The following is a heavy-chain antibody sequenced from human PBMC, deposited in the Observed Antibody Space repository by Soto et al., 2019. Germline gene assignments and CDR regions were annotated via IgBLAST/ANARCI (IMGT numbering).Heavy chain of an antibody. J-gene: IGHJ6*02. Sequence: QVQLVQSGAEVKKPGASVKVSCKASGYTFTSYAMHWVRQAPGQRLEWMGWINAGNGNTKYSQKFQGRVTITRDTSASTAYMDLSSLRSEDTAVYYCARDMVKVAARPHYYYGMDVWGQGTTVTVSS. CDR1: GYTFTSYA. D-gene: IGHD6-6*01. V-gene: IGHV1-3*01. CDR3: ARDMVKVAARPHYYYGMDV. CDR2: INAGNGNT.